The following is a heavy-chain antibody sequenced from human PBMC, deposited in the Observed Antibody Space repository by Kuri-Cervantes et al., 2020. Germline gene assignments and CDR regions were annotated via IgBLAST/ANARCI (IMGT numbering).Heavy chain of an antibody. CDR3: ARGGAKLLWFRELSVGFDP. D-gene: IGHD3-10*01. CDR2: IYYSGST. Sequence: GSLRLSCTVSGGSVSSGGYYWSWIRQPPGKGLEWIGYIYYSGSTNYNPSLKSRVTISVDTSKNQFSLKLSSVTAADTAVYYCARGGAKLLWFRELSVGFDPWGQGTLVTVSS. V-gene: IGHV4-61*08. J-gene: IGHJ5*02. CDR1: GGSVSSGGYY.